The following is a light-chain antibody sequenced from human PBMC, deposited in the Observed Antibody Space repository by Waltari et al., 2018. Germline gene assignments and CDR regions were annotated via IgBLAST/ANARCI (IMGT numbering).Light chain of an antibody. CDR3: QSADSSGTYWV. J-gene: IGLJ3*02. V-gene: IGLV3-25*03. Sequence: SYELTQPPSVSVSPGQTARITCSGDALPKQHAYWYQQKPGQAPVLVIYKDNERPSGIPERFSGSSSGTTVTLTISGVQAEDEADYYCQSADSSGTYWVFGGGTKLTVL. CDR1: ALPKQH. CDR2: KDN.